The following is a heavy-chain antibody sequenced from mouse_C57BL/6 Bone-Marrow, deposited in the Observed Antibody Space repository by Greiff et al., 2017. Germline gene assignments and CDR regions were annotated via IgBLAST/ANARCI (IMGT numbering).Heavy chain of an antibody. CDR1: GYSITSDY. CDR2: ISYSGST. Sequence: EVKLMESGPGLAKPSQTLSLTCSVTGYSITSDYWNWIRKFPGNKLEYMGYISYSGSTYYNPSLKRRISITRDTSKNQYYLQLNSVTTEDTATYYCARSRDYGYWYFDVWGTGTTVTVSS. D-gene: IGHD2-4*01. CDR3: ARSRDYGYWYFDV. J-gene: IGHJ1*03. V-gene: IGHV3-8*01.